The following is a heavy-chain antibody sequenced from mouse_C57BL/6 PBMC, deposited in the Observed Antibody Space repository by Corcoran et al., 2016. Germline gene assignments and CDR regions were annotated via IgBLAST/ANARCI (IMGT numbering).Heavy chain of an antibody. J-gene: IGHJ4*01. CDR1: GYTFTTYG. Sequence: QIQLVKSGPELKKPGETVKISCKASGYTFTTYGMSWVKQAPGKGLKWMGWINTYSGVPTYADDFKGRFAFSLETSASTAYLQINNLKNEDTATYFCARKRGGSSYAMDYWGQGTSVTVSS. CDR2: INTYSGVP. CDR3: ARKRGGSSYAMDY. D-gene: IGHD1-1*01. V-gene: IGHV9-3*01.